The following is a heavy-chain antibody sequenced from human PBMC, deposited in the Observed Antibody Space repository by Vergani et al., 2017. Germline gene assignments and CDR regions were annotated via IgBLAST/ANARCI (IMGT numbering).Heavy chain of an antibody. CDR3: ARHKSLPGGSGWFPDYYYYYGMDV. CDR1: GGSFSGYY. J-gene: IGHJ6*02. V-gene: IGHV4-34*01. Sequence: QVQLQQWGAGLLKPSETLSLTCAVYGGSFSGYYWGWIRQPPGKGLEWIGSIYYSGSTYYNPSLKSRVTISVDTSKNQFSLKLSSVTAADTAVYYCARHKSLPGGSGWFPDYYYYYGMDVWGQGTTVTVSS. D-gene: IGHD3-10*01. CDR2: IYYSGST.